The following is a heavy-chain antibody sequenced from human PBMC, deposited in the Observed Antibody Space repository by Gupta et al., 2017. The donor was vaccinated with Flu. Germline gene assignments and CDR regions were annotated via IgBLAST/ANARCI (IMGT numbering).Heavy chain of an antibody. D-gene: IGHD2-15*01. CDR2: IDGTSAYT. CDR1: GFTFSDYV. V-gene: IGHV3-23*01. J-gene: IGHJ4*02. Sequence: EVHLLESGGGLVQPGGSLRLSCAASGFTFSDYVMSWVRQAPGKGLEWVSAIDGTSAYTYYPASVKGRFTISRDNSKNTLYLQMNSLRAEDTAVYYCAKGSSGGRPYYFDHWGQGALVTVSS. CDR3: AKGSSGGRPYYFDH.